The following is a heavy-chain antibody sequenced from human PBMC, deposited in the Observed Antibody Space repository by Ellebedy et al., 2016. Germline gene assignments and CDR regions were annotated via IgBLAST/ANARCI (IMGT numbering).Heavy chain of an antibody. Sequence: ASVKVSCKASGYTFTSYGISWVRQAPGQGLEWMGWISAYNGNTNYAQKLQGRVTITADESTSTAYMELSSLRSEDTAMYYCARGDGYNYGMFDYWGQGTLVTVSS. CDR3: ARGDGYNYGMFDY. J-gene: IGHJ4*02. D-gene: IGHD5-24*01. CDR2: ISAYNGNT. CDR1: GYTFTSYG. V-gene: IGHV1-18*04.